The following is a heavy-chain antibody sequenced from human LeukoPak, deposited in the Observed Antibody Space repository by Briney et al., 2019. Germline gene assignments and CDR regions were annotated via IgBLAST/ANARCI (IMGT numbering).Heavy chain of an antibody. V-gene: IGHV3-74*03. CDR1: GFTISNYW. Sequence: PGGSLRLSCVGSGFTISNYWMHWVRQAPGTGLVWVSRIHPDGSITTYADSVKGRFTISRDNAKNTLYLQMNSLRAEDTTVYYCAPQQTYSPYNWFDPWGQGTLVTVSS. CDR3: APQQTYSPYNWFDP. J-gene: IGHJ5*02. D-gene: IGHD5-12*01. CDR2: IHPDGSIT.